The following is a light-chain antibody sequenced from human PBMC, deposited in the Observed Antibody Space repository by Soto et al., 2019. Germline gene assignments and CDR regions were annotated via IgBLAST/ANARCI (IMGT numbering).Light chain of an antibody. CDR3: QQYGNSPLT. CDR2: GAS. Sequence: EIVLTQSPGTLSLSPGERATLSCRASQTVSSNYLPWYQHKPGQAPRLLINGASSRATGIPDRFSGSGSGIDFSLTISRLEPEDFAVYYCQQYGNSPLTFGGGTKVELK. CDR1: QTVSSNY. J-gene: IGKJ4*01. V-gene: IGKV3-20*01.